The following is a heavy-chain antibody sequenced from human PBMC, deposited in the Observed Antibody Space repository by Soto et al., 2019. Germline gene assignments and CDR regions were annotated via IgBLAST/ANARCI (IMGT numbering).Heavy chain of an antibody. Sequence: SETLCLACAVSGYSISSGYYLGWIRHPPGKGLEWIGSIYHSGSTYYSPSLKSRVTISVDASKNQFSLKLSSVTAADTAVYYCARDLADTAMEPYYYYGMDVWGQGTTVTVSS. J-gene: IGHJ6*02. D-gene: IGHD5-18*01. CDR3: ARDLADTAMEPYYYYGMDV. CDR1: GYSISSGYY. V-gene: IGHV4-38-2*02. CDR2: IYHSGST.